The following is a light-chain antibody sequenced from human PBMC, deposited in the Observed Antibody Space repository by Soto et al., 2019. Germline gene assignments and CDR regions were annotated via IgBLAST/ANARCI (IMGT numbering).Light chain of an antibody. CDR2: DAS. CDR1: QNVYNN. CDR3: QKGRNWALT. V-gene: IGKV3-15*01. J-gene: IGKJ4*01. Sequence: EIVRTQSQATLSVSPGEGATLACKARQNVYNNLAWYQQRPGQPPRLLIYDASTRATGISARFSGSVYGTECTLTISLLQSEDGAVYFFQKGRNWALTFGGGTKVEIK.